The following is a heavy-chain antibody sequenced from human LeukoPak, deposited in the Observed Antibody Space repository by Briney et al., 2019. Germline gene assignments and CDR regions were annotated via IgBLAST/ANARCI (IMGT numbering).Heavy chain of an antibody. V-gene: IGHV4-59*08. D-gene: IGHD3-10*01. CDR2: VSYSGSA. CDR3: ASSPRGTEYFHH. J-gene: IGHJ1*01. CDR1: GDSVSSYY. Sequence: SETLSLTCTVSGDSVSSYYWSWIRQPPGKGLEGIGYVSYSGSANYNPSLRGRVTISIDTSKNQFSLKLSSVTAADTAVYYCASSPRGTEYFHHWGQGTLVTVSS.